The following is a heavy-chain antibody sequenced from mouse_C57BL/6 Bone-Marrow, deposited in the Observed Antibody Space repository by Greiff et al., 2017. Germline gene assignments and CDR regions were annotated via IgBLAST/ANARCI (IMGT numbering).Heavy chain of an antibody. J-gene: IGHJ2*01. D-gene: IGHD1-1*01. CDR2: ISSGSSTI. CDR3: AKGGYYGSSYDY. CDR1: GFTFSDYG. V-gene: IGHV5-17*01. Sequence: EVQVVESGGGLVKPGGSLKLSCAASGFTFSDYGMHWVRQAPEKGLEWVAYISSGSSTIYYADTVKGRFTISRDNAKNTLFLQMTSLRSEDTAMYYCAKGGYYGSSYDYWGQGTTLTVSS.